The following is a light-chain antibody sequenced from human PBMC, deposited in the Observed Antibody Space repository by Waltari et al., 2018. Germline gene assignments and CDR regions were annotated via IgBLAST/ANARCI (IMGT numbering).Light chain of an antibody. CDR3: QQSYSSPLT. CDR2: RTS. CDR1: QSISSY. V-gene: IGKV1-39*01. Sequence: DIQMTQSPSSLSASVGDGVTITCRASQSISSYLNCYQQRPGKAPNLLIYRTSNLHSGVPSRFSGSGSGTDFTLTISSLHPEDFATYYCQQSYSSPLTFGGGTKVEIK. J-gene: IGKJ4*01.